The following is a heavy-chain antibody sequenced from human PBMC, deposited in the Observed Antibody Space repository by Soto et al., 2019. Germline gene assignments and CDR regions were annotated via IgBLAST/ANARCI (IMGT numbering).Heavy chain of an antibody. CDR2: VKFDGSEQ. Sequence: PGGSLRLSCAASGFMISSYWMHWVRQAPGKGLEWVANVKFDGSEQYYVDSVKGRFTISRDNAKSSVYLQMDSLRVEDTAVYYCATLTVTRPTWFDPWGQGTLVTVSS. V-gene: IGHV3-7*01. CDR3: ATLTVTRPTWFDP. CDR1: GFMISSYW. D-gene: IGHD4-17*01. J-gene: IGHJ5*02.